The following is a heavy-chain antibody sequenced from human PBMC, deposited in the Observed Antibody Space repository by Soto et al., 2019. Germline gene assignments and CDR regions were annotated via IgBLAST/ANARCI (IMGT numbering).Heavy chain of an antibody. V-gene: IGHV3-64*01. CDR1: GFTLSGYA. CDR3: ARRARPDFYYMDV. CDR2: IISNGVGT. J-gene: IGHJ6*03. Sequence: EVQLAESGGGLAQPGGSLRLSCAASGFTLSGYAMDWVRQAPGKGLEYVSGIISNGVGTYYANSVQGRFTISRDNSKNTVYLQMGSLRSEDMAVYYCARRARPDFYYMDVWGKGTTVTVSS. D-gene: IGHD6-6*01.